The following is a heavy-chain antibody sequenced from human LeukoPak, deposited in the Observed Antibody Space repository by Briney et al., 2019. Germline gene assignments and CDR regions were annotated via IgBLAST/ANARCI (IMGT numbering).Heavy chain of an antibody. CDR2: IYHCDSDT. D-gene: IGHD6-13*01. V-gene: IGHV5-51*01. J-gene: IGHJ5*02. Sequence: GESLKISLKSSGYSFTSYWNDWVRQIPGKGLEGMGIIYHCDSDTSYSPSLQGQVNIPHNKSHRPAYLPWSHLKAPGTAMYYCVYSSSWYPQLWFDPWGQGTLVTVSS. CDR1: GYSFTSYW. CDR3: VYSSSWYPQLWFDP.